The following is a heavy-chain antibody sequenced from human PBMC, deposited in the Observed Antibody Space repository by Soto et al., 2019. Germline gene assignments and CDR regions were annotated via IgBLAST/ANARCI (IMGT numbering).Heavy chain of an antibody. D-gene: IGHD3-10*01. Sequence: PSETLSLTCTVSGGSISSGDYYWSWIRQPPGKGQEWIGYIYYSGSTYYNPSLKSRVTISVDTSKNQFSLKLSSVTAADTAVYYCASTTMVRGAPFDPWGQGTLVTVSS. CDR1: GGSISSGDYY. J-gene: IGHJ5*02. V-gene: IGHV4-30-4*01. CDR3: ASTTMVRGAPFDP. CDR2: IYYSGST.